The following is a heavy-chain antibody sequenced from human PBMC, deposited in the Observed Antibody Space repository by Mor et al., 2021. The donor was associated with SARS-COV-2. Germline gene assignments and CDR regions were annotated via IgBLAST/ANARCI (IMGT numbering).Heavy chain of an antibody. D-gene: IGHD5-18*01. J-gene: IGHJ3*02. V-gene: IGHV3-48*03. Sequence: ISYIIASGSTVYNADSVKGRFTISRDNAKNSLYLQMNSLRAEDTAIYYCARAGYSSLRAFDIWGQGTM. CDR3: ARAGYSSLRAFDI. CDR2: IIASGSTV.